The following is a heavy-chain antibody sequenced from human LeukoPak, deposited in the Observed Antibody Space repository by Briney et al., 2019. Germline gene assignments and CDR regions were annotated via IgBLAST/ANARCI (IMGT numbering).Heavy chain of an antibody. Sequence: PSETLSLTCTVSGYSISSGYYWGWIRQPPGKGLEWIGSIYHSGSTYYNPSLKSRVTISVDTSKNQFSLKLSSVTAADTAVYYCARGGVAATDPFDYWGQGTLVTVSS. CDR2: IYHSGST. CDR3: ARGGVAATDPFDY. CDR1: GYSISSGYY. D-gene: IGHD2-15*01. J-gene: IGHJ4*02. V-gene: IGHV4-38-2*02.